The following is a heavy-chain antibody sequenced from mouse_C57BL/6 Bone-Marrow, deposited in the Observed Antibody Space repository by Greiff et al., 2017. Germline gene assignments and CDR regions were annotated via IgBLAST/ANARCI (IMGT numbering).Heavy chain of an antibody. V-gene: IGHV1-81*01. CDR3: ARSRDYDYSWCAY. Sequence: QVQLQQSGAELARPGASVKLSCKASGYTFTSYGISWVKQRTGQGLEWIGEIYPRSGNTYYNEKFKGKATLTADKSSSTAYMELRSLTSEDSAVYFCARSRDYDYSWCAYWGQGTLVTVSA. CDR1: GYTFTSYG. D-gene: IGHD2-4*01. CDR2: IYPRSGNT. J-gene: IGHJ3*01.